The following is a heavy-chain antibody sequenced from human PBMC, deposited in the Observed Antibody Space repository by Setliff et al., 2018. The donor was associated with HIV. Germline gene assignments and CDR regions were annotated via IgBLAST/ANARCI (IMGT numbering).Heavy chain of an antibody. D-gene: IGHD2-21*02. CDR3: ARGGNSAY. Sequence: SETLSLTCSISGGSISFYYWNWLRQTPGKGLEWIAYTFDNGNTHYNPSLESRVTLSLDTSRNLFSLRLASVTAADTAVYYCARGGNSAYWGQGTLVTVSS. CDR1: GGSISFYY. J-gene: IGHJ4*02. V-gene: IGHV4-59*01. CDR2: TFDNGNT.